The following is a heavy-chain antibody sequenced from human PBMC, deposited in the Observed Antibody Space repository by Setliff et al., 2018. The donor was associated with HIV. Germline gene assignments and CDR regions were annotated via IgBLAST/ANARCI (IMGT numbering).Heavy chain of an antibody. V-gene: IGHV1-69*13. CDR1: GGTFSGYA. Sequence: SVKVSCKASGGTFSGYAISWVRQAPGQGLELMGGIIPIFGTANYAQKFQGRVTITADESTSTAYMELSSLRSDDTAVYYCAPTRAYPPLEYFHHWGQGTLVTVSS. CDR3: APTRAYPPLEYFHH. CDR2: IIPIFGTA. J-gene: IGHJ1*01.